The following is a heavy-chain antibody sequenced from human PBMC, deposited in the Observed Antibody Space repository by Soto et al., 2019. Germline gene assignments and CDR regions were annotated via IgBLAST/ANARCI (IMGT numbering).Heavy chain of an antibody. CDR3: ARGRYCLTGRCFPNWFDS. V-gene: IGHV4-30-4*01. Sequence: SETLSLTCSVSGDSISNLDYFWAWIRQPPGQALEYIGYIYKSATTYYNPSFESRVATSVDTSKSQFSLNVTSVTAADAAVYFCARGRYCLTGRCFPNWFDSWGQGALVTVSS. CDR1: GDSISNLDYF. D-gene: IGHD7-27*01. CDR2: IYKSATT. J-gene: IGHJ5*01.